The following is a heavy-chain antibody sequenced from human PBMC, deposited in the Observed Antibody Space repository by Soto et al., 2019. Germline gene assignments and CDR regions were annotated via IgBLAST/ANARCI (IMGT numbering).Heavy chain of an antibody. CDR3: ARRSSSWYFDC. J-gene: IGHJ4*02. CDR1: GFTFSSYA. D-gene: IGHD6-13*01. V-gene: IGHV3-23*01. CDR2: ISGSGDST. Sequence: EVQLLESGGGLVQPGGSLRLSCAASGFTFSSYAMNWVRQAPGKGLEWVSVISGSGDSTYYADSVKGRFTISRYNSKNSLYLQMNSLRAEDTDVYYCARRSSSWYFDCWGQGTLVTVSS.